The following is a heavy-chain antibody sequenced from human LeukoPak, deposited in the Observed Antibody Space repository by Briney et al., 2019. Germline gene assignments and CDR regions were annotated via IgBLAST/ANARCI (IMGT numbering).Heavy chain of an antibody. V-gene: IGHV4-39*07. J-gene: IGHJ4*02. CDR3: ARVKVFESQTDYFDN. CDR2: IYYSGST. Sequence: PSETLSLTCTVSGGSISSSSYYWGWIRQPPGKGLEWIGSIYYSGSTYYNPSLKSRVTLSVDTSKNQFSLKLSSVAAADTPVYYCARVKVFESQTDYFDNWGQGTLVTVSS. CDR1: GGSISSSSYY. D-gene: IGHD3-3*01.